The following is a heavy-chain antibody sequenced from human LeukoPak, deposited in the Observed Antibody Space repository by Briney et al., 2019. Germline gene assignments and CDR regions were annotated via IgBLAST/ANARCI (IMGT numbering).Heavy chain of an antibody. CDR3: ARRIAAADNWFDP. D-gene: IGHD6-13*01. J-gene: IGHJ5*02. V-gene: IGHV5-51*01. Sequence: GESLKISCKGSGYSFTSCWIGWVRQMPGKGLEWMGIIYPGDSDTRYSPSFQGQVTISADKSISTAYLQWSSLKASDTAMYYCARRIAAADNWFDPWGQGTLVTVSS. CDR1: GYSFTSCW. CDR2: IYPGDSDT.